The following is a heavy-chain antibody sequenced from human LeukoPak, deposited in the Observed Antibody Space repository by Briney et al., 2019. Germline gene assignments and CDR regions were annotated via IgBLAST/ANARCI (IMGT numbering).Heavy chain of an antibody. V-gene: IGHV3-23*01. CDR1: GFTFSSYA. CDR3: ANTNMVFWSGYSFWFDP. CDR2: ISGSGGST. J-gene: IGHJ5*02. D-gene: IGHD3-3*01. Sequence: PGGSLRLSCAASGFTFSSYAMSWVRQAPGKGLEWASAISGSGGSTYYADSVKGRFTISRDNSKNTLYLQMNSLRAEDTAVYYCANTNMVFWSGYSFWFDPWGQGTLVTVSS.